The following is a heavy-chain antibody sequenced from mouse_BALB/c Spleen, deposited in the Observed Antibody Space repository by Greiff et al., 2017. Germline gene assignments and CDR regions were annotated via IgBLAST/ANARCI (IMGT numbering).Heavy chain of an antibody. J-gene: IGHJ4*01. V-gene: IGHV1S127*01. D-gene: IGHD2-2*01. CDR2: IDPSDSYT. CDR1: GYTFTSYW. Sequence: VQLQQSGAELVKPGASVKMSCKASGYTFTSYWMHWVKQRPGQGLEWIGVIDPSDSYTSYNQKFKGKATLTVDTSSSTAYMQLSSLTSEDSAVYYCTRPSIYYGFSYWGQGTSVTVSS. CDR3: TRPSIYYGFSY.